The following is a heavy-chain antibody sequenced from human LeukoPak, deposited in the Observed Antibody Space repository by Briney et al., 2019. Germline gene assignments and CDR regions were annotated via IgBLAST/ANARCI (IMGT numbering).Heavy chain of an antibody. V-gene: IGHV4-34*01. CDR1: RGSFSGYY. J-gene: IGHJ4*02. CDR2: INHSRST. Sequence: SETLSLTRVLYRGSFSGYYWSWIRQPPRKGVEWIGEINHSRSTNYNPSLKSRVTISVDTSKNQFSLKLSSVTAADTAVYYCARAPLWTITARPFDYWGQGTLVTVSS. D-gene: IGHD6-6*01. CDR3: ARAPLWTITARPFDY.